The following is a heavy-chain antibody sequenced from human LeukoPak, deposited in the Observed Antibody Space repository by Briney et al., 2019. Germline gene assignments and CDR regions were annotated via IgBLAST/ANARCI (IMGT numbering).Heavy chain of an antibody. CDR3: TRHIAAAGPDY. Sequence: GESLKISCRGSGYSFTSHWVGWVRQMPGKGLEWVAIIYAGDSGTRISPSFQGQVTISADKSISTAYLQWSSLKASDTAIYYCTRHIAAAGPDYWGQGTLVTVSS. J-gene: IGHJ4*02. CDR2: IYAGDSGT. D-gene: IGHD6-13*01. CDR1: GYSFTSHW. V-gene: IGHV5-51*01.